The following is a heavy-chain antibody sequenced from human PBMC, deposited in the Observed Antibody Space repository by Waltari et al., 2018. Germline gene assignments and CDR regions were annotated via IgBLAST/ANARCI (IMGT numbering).Heavy chain of an antibody. CDR2: ISAYNGNT. D-gene: IGHD3-22*01. V-gene: IGHV1-18*01. CDR1: GYTFPSYG. Sequence: QVQLVHSGAAVNKPGASVNVSCRASGYTFPSYGISWVRQAPGQGLDWMGWISAYNGNTNYAQKLQGRVTMTTDTSTSTADMELRSLRSDDTAVYYCARDIDYYDSSGYSDYWGQGTLVTVSS. J-gene: IGHJ4*02. CDR3: ARDIDYYDSSGYSDY.